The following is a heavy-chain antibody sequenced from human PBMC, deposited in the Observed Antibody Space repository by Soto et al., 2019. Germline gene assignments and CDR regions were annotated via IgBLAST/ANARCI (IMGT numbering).Heavy chain of an antibody. V-gene: IGHV3-30*03. CDR2: ISYDGSNK. D-gene: IGHD2-21*02. CDR1: GFTFSSYG. Sequence: PGGSLRLSCAASGFTFSSYGMHWVRRAPGKGLEWVAVISYDGSNKYYADSVKGRFTISRDNSKNTLYLQMNSLRAEDTAVYYCARSPNCGGDCYLFDYWGQGTLVTVSS. CDR3: ARSPNCGGDCYLFDY. J-gene: IGHJ4*02.